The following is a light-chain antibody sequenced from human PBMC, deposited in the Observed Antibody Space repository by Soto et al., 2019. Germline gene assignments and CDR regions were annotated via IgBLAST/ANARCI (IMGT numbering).Light chain of an antibody. CDR2: GAS. CDR3: QQYDNWPPIT. V-gene: IGKV3-15*01. J-gene: IGKJ5*01. CDR1: QTVASN. Sequence: EIVMTQSPATLSASPGERATLSCRASQTVASNLAWYQQKPGQSPRLLIYGASTRATSIPARFSGSASGTEFTLTISSLQSEVFAVYYCQQYDNWPPITFGQGTRLEIK.